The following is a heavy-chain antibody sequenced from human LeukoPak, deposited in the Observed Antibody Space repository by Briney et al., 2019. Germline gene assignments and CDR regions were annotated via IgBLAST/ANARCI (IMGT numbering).Heavy chain of an antibody. J-gene: IGHJ3*02. CDR1: GGSISSGSYY. CDR3: ARESGLDYDSSGYYYHPGAFDI. V-gene: IGHV4-61*02. D-gene: IGHD3-22*01. CDR2: IYTSGST. Sequence: SQTLSLTCTVSGGSISSGSYYWSWIRQPAGKGLEWIGRIYTSGSTNYNPSLKSRVTISVDTSKNQFSLKLSSVTAADTAVYYCARESGLDYDSSGYYYHPGAFDIRGQGTMVTVSS.